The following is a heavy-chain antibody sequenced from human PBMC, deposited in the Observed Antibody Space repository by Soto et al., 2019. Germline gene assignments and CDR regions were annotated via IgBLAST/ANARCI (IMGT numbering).Heavy chain of an antibody. CDR1: GFTFSSYW. Sequence: AGGSLRLSCAASGFTFSSYWMSWVRQAPGKGLEWVANIKQDGSEKYYVDSVKGRFTISRDNAKNSLYLQMNSLRAEDTAVYYCARAPDYDILTGYYQPGYYYYGMDVWGQGTTVTVSS. D-gene: IGHD3-9*01. V-gene: IGHV3-7*03. CDR3: ARAPDYDILTGYYQPGYYYYGMDV. J-gene: IGHJ6*02. CDR2: IKQDGSEK.